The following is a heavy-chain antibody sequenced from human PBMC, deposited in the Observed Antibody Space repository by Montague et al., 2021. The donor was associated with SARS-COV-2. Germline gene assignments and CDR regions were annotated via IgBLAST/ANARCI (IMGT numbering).Heavy chain of an antibody. J-gene: IGHJ4*02. CDR3: ARDSLFRSGYSSGWPDH. V-gene: IGHV3-48*03. CDR2: ISSSGSTI. Sequence: SLRLSCAASGFTFSSYEMNWVRQAPGKGLEWVSYISSSGSTIYYADSVKGRFTISRDNAKNSLYLQMNSLRAEDTAVYYCARDSLFRSGYSSGWPDHWGQGTLVTVSS. CDR1: GFTFSSYE. D-gene: IGHD6-19*01.